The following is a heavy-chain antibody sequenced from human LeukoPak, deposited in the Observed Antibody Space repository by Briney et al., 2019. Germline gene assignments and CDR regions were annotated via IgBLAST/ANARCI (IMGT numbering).Heavy chain of an antibody. Sequence: GGSLRLSCAASGFIFSDYVMSWVRQAPGKGLEGVSAISSGGSTYYADSVKGRFTISRDKSKNTLYLQMNSLRGEDTAIYYCAKACDSAWYYFDSWGQGTLVTVSS. CDR1: GFIFSDYV. D-gene: IGHD6-19*01. CDR3: AKACDSAWYYFDS. CDR2: ISSGGST. J-gene: IGHJ4*02. V-gene: IGHV3-23*01.